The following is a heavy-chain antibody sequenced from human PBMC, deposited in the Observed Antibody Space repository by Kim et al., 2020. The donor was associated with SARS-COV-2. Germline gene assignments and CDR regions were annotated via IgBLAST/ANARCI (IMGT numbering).Heavy chain of an antibody. V-gene: IGHV3-7*03. D-gene: IGHD3-16*01. Sequence: GGSLRLSCVASTFPFSEYWMSWVRQVPGKGLEWVANIKPDGSEAYYADSVEGRFTISRDNDKNSLYLRINSLRVEDTAVYHCASLRSFYLYAENLRGEKFYHFYGMDFWGPGTKVTVSS. CDR2: IKPDGSEA. CDR1: TFPFSEYW. J-gene: IGHJ6*02. CDR3: ASLRSFYLYAENLRGEKFYHFYGMDF.